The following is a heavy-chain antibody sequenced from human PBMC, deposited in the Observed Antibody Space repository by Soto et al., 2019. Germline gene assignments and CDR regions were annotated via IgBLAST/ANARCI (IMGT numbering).Heavy chain of an antibody. Sequence: QVQLVQSGAEVKKPGSSVKVSCKASGGTFSSYTISWVRQAPGQGLEWMGRIIPILGIANYAQKLQGRFTITADKYTSTAYMELSSLRSEDTAGYYCPRGKRLLPDYWGQGTLVTVSS. J-gene: IGHJ4*02. D-gene: IGHD2-15*01. CDR1: GGTFSSYT. V-gene: IGHV1-69*02. CDR2: IIPILGIA. CDR3: PRGKRLLPDY.